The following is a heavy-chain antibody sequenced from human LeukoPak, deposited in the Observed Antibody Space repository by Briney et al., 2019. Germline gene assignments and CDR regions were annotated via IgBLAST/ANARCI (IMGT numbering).Heavy chain of an antibody. V-gene: IGHV3-23*01. J-gene: IGHJ6*03. CDR2: ISGRGGST. D-gene: IGHD4-17*01. CDR3: AKGKSDCGDYYYYYYYIDV. CDR1: GFTFSSYA. Sequence: PGGSLRLSCAASGFTFSSYAMSWVRQAPGKGLEWVSAISGRGGSTYYADSVKGRFTISRDNSKNTLYLQMNSLRAEDTAVYYCAKGKSDCGDYYYYYYYIDVWGKGTTVTVSS.